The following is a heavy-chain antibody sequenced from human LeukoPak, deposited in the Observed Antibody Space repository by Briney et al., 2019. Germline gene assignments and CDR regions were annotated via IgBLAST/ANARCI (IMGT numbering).Heavy chain of an antibody. J-gene: IGHJ4*02. D-gene: IGHD2-2*01. V-gene: IGHV1-46*01. CDR2: INPSGGST. CDR1: GYTFTSYY. Sequence: EASVKVSCRASGYTFTSYYMHWVRQAPGQGLEWMGIINPSGGSTSYAQKFQGRVTMTRDTSISTAYMELSRLRSDDTAVYYCARDPGGYCSSTSCFPADWGQGTLVTVSS. CDR3: ARDPGGYCSSTSCFPAD.